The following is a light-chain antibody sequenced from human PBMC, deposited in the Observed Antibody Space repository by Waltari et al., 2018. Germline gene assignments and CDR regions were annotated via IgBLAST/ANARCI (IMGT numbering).Light chain of an antibody. CDR3: QSRDSSANGV. CDR2: GEN. J-gene: IGLJ3*02. V-gene: IGLV3-19*01. Sequence: SSELTQDPAVSVALGQTVSITCQGESLGTYFATWYQQKPGQAPVLVFYGENNRPSGIPDRFSASRSGNTASLIITGAQAEDEADYYCQSRDSSANGVFGGGTKLTVL. CDR1: SLGTYF.